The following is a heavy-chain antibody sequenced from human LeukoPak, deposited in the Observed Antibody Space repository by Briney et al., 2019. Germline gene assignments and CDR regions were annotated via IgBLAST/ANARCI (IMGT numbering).Heavy chain of an antibody. CDR1: GYTFTGYY. J-gene: IGHJ5*02. D-gene: IGHD3-10*01. Sequence: WASVKVSCKASGYTFTGYYMHWVRQAPGQGLEWMGWINPNSGGTNFAQKFQGRVTMTRDTSISTAYMELSRLRSDDTAVYYCARAKRVAGSRGGFDPWGQGTLVTVSS. CDR2: INPNSGGT. V-gene: IGHV1-2*02. CDR3: ARAKRVAGSRGGFDP.